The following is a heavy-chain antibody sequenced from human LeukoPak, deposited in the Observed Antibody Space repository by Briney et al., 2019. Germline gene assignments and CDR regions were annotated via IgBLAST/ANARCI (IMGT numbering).Heavy chain of an antibody. CDR2: IYYSGST. CDR3: ARLKFDILTGYYKGGWFDP. Sequence: SETLSLTCTVSGGSISSGDFYWSWIRQPPGKGLEWIGYIYYSGSTYYNPSLKSRVTISVDTSKNQFSLKPSSVTAADTAVYYCARLKFDILTGYYKGGWFDPWGQGTLVTVSS. V-gene: IGHV4-30-4*01. J-gene: IGHJ5*02. CDR1: GGSISSGDFY. D-gene: IGHD3-9*01.